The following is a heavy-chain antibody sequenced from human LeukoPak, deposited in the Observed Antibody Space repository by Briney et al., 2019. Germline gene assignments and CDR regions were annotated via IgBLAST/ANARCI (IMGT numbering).Heavy chain of an antibody. Sequence: GGSLRLSCAASGFTFGSYAMSWVRQAPGEGLEWVSAISGSGGSTYYADSVKGRFTISRDNSKNTLYLQMNSLRAEDTAVYYCVQQSSYDILTTYSYFDSWGQGTLVTVSS. V-gene: IGHV3-23*01. J-gene: IGHJ4*02. CDR3: VQQSSYDILTTYSYFDS. CDR1: GFTFGSYA. D-gene: IGHD3-9*01. CDR2: ISGSGGST.